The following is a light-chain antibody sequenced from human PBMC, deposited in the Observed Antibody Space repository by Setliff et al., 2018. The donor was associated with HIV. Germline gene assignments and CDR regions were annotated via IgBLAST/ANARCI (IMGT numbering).Light chain of an antibody. J-gene: IGLJ2*01. CDR2: DVS. CDR3: SSYTSNSRVV. V-gene: IGLV2-14*03. CDR1: SSDVGGYNY. Sequence: QSALAQPASVSGSPGQSITISCTGTSSDVGGYNYVSWYQQHPGRAPKLMIYDVSYRPSGVSNRFSGSKSGNTASLTISGLQAEDEADYYCSSYTSNSRVVFGGGTKVTVL.